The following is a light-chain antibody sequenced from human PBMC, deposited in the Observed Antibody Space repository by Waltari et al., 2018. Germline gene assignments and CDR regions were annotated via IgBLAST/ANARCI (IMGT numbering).Light chain of an antibody. CDR2: EVN. CDR3: SSYTSSTTLV. J-gene: IGLJ3*02. V-gene: IGLV2-18*02. CDR1: RTDVGSYSR. Sequence: QSALTQPPSVSGSPGQSVTISCTGTRTDVGSYSRVSWYQQPPASPPKVIIYEVNKRPSGVPDRFSGSKSVNTASLTISGLQPEDEADYYCSSYTSSTTLVFGGGTSLTVL.